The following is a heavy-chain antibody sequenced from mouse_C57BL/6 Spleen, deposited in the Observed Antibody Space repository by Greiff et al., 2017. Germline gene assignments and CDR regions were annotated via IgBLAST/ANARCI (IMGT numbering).Heavy chain of an antibody. D-gene: IGHD2-3*01. J-gene: IGHJ2*01. Sequence: EVQLQQSVAELVRPGASVKLSCTASGFNIQNTYMHWVKQRPEQGLEWIGRIDPANGNTKYAPKFQGKATITADTSSNTAYLQLSSLTSEDTAIYYCARDDGYYHYFDYWGQGTTLTVSS. V-gene: IGHV14-3*01. CDR1: GFNIQNTY. CDR2: IDPANGNT. CDR3: ARDDGYYHYFDY.